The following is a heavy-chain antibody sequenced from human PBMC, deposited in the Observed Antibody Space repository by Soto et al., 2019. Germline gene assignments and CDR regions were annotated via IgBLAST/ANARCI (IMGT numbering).Heavy chain of an antibody. J-gene: IGHJ5*02. CDR2: ISLYSDGT. D-gene: IGHD6-19*01. Sequence: ASVKVSCKTSGYTFSNYGITWVRQAPGQPLEWLGWISLYSDGTNYGQKFQGRVSMTTDTATTTAYRELTLVGWDDTAAYYCARAVPGAAAWFGPAGQGTLVTVS. V-gene: IGHV1-18*01. CDR1: GYTFSNYG. CDR3: ARAVPGAAAWFGP.